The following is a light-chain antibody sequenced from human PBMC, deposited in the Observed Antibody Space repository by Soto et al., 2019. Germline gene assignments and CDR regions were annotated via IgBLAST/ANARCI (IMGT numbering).Light chain of an antibody. Sequence: QPVLTQSPSASASLGASVKLTCTLSSGHSNYAIAWHQQQSEKGPRYLMKLNSDGSHSKGDGIPDRFSGSSSGAERYLTISSRQSEDEADYYCQTWGSGIVVFGGGTTLTVL. CDR2: LNSDGSH. CDR3: QTWGSGIVV. CDR1: SGHSNYA. J-gene: IGLJ2*01. V-gene: IGLV4-69*01.